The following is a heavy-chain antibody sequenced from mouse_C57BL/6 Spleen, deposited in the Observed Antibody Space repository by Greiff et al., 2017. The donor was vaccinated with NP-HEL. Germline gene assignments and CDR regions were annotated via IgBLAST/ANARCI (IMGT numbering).Heavy chain of an antibody. V-gene: IGHV5-16*01. CDR2: INYDGSST. CDR3: ARDQGYHAMDY. CDR1: GFTFSDYY. J-gene: IGHJ4*01. D-gene: IGHD3-2*02. Sequence: EVMLVESEGGLVQPGSSMKLSCTASGFTFSDYYMAWVRQVPEKGLEWVANINYDGSSTYYLASLKSRFIISSDNAKNILYLQMSSLKSEDTATYYCARDQGYHAMDYWGQGTSVTVSS.